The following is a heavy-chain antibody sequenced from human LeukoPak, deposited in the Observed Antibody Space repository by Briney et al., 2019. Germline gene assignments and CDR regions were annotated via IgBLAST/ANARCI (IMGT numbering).Heavy chain of an antibody. CDR2: IYYSGST. D-gene: IGHD5-18*01. J-gene: IGHJ4*02. CDR3: ARGGYSYGYEPKPLFDY. CDR1: GGSISSSSYY. Sequence: SETLSLTCTVSGGSISSSSYYWGWIRQPPGKGLEWIGSIYYSGSTYYNPSLKSRVTISVDTSKNQFSLKLSSVTAADTAVYYCARGGYSYGYEPKPLFDYWGQGTLVTVSS. V-gene: IGHV4-39*07.